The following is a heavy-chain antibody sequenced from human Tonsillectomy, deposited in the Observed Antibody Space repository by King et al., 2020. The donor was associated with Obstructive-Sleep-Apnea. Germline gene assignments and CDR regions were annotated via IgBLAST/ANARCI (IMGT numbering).Heavy chain of an antibody. J-gene: IGHJ5*02. CDR1: VGSFSDYY. Sequence: VQLQQWGAGLLKPSETLSLTCAVYVGSFSDYYWNWIRQPPGKGLEWIGELNHSGSTNYNPSLKSRVTISVDTSKSQFSLKLSSVTAADTAVYYCARGSGAAAAVNWFDPWGQGTLVTVSS. CDR2: LNHSGST. D-gene: IGHD6-13*01. V-gene: IGHV4-34*01. CDR3: ARGSGAAAAVNWFDP.